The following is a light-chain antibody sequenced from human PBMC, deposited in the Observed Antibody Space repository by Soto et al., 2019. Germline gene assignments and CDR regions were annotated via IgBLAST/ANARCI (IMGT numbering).Light chain of an antibody. J-gene: IGKJ4*01. CDR2: GAS. CDR1: QNIFSNY. Sequence: EIVLTQSPDTVSVSPGERVTLSCRASQNIFSNYLAWYQQKPGQAPRLLIYGASTRATGIADRFSGGGSGTDFTLTISSLQPEDFATYYCQQYDDLPLTFGGGTKVE. CDR3: QQYDDLPLT. V-gene: IGKV3-20*01.